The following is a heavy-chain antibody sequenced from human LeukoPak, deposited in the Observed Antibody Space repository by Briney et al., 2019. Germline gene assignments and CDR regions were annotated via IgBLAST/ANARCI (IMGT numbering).Heavy chain of an antibody. D-gene: IGHD2-2*02. J-gene: IGHJ4*02. CDR2: INPNSGGT. CDR3: ARDRSTRVPAAIAY. V-gene: IGHV1-2*02. CDR1: GYTFTGYY. Sequence: HGASVKVSCKASGYTFTGYYIHWVRQAPGQGLEWMGWINPNSGGTNYAQKFQGRVTMTRDTSISTAYMELSRLRSDDTAVYYCARDRSTRVPAAIAYWGQGTLVTVSS.